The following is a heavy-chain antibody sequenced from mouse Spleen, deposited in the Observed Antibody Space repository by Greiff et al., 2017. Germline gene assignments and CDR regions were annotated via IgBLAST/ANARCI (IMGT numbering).Heavy chain of an antibody. CDR1: GFTFSSYT. CDR2: ISSGGSYT. V-gene: IGHV5-6-4*01. CDR3: TRERVAGSMDY. Sequence: EVMLVESGGGLVKPGGSLKLSCAASGFTFSSYTMSWVRQTPEKRLEWVATISSGGSYTYYPDSVKGRFTISRDNAKNTLYLQMSSLKSEDTAMYYCTRERVAGSMDYWGQGTSVTVSS. D-gene: IGHD1-1*02. J-gene: IGHJ4*01.